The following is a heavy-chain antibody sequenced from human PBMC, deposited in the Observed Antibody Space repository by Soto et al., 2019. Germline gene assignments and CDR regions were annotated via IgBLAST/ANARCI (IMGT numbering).Heavy chain of an antibody. CDR1: GGSINTFY. V-gene: IGHV4-4*07. D-gene: IGHD5-12*01. CDR2: IFSSGST. Sequence: QVRLQESGPGLLKPSETLSLTCTVSGGSINTFYWSWVRQPAGKGLEGIGRIFSSGSTSFHPSLKSQVAMSVDTSKNHFSLHLSSVTAADMAVYYCAREGSYSAYNFAHGIQLWSFDFWGQGALVTVSS. CDR3: AREGSYSAYNFAHGIQLWSFDF. J-gene: IGHJ4*02.